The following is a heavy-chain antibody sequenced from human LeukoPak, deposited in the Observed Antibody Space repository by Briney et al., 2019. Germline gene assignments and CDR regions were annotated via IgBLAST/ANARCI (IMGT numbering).Heavy chain of an antibody. J-gene: IGHJ4*02. Sequence: SETLSLTCTVSGGSISSYYWSWIRQPPGKGLEWIGYIYYSGSTNYNPSLKSRVTISVDTSKNQFSLKLSSVTAADTAVYYCAGDSRGGYYFDYWGQGTLVTVSS. CDR3: AGDSRGGYYFDY. CDR1: GGSISSYY. CDR2: IYYSGST. V-gene: IGHV4-59*01. D-gene: IGHD3-16*01.